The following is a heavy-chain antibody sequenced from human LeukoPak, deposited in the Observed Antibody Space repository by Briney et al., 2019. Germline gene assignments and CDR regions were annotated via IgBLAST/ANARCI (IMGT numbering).Heavy chain of an antibody. CDR1: GFTFSSYS. V-gene: IGHV3-21*01. CDR3: ARGVTVTTMDY. J-gene: IGHJ4*02. D-gene: IGHD4-17*01. Sequence: GGSLRLPCAASGFTFSSYSMNWVRQAPGKGLEWVSSISSSSSYIYYADSVKGRYTISRDNAKNSLYMQMNSLRAEDTAVYYCARGVTVTTMDYWGQGTLVTVSS. CDR2: ISSSSSYI.